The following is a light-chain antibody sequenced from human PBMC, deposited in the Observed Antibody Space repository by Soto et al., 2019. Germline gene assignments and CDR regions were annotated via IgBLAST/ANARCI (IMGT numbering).Light chain of an antibody. CDR3: QQYTGPPTT. V-gene: IGKV3-20*01. Sequence: EVVMTQSPATLSVSPGDKVSLSFSASQSVTSDYLAWYQQKPGQSPRLLMSGASTRAAGIPDRFSGSGSGTDFTLTITRLEPEDSAVYFCQQYTGPPTTFGQGTRLEIK. CDR2: GAS. J-gene: IGKJ5*01. CDR1: QSVTSDY.